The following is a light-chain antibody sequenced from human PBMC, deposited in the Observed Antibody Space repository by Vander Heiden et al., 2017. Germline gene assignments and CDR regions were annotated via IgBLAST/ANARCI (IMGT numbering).Light chain of an antibody. CDR1: QDISHY. CDR3: QQNDYQPYT. CDR2: DAS. J-gene: IGKJ4*01. Sequence: DVQMTQSPSSLSASLGDTVTITCQASQDISHYLNWYQLKPGKAPKLLIYDASELEEGVPSRFSVTGYGTDFTLSINGLLPEDHATYFCQQNDYQPYTFGGGTKVEIK. V-gene: IGKV1-33*01.